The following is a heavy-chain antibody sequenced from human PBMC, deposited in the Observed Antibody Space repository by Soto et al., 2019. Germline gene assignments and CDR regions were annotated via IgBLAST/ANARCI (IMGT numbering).Heavy chain of an antibody. D-gene: IGHD6-13*01. CDR3: AILAAAEAFDI. CDR1: GFTFDDYA. J-gene: IGHJ3*02. CDR2: ISGDGGST. Sequence: GGSLRLSCAASGFTFDDYAMHWVRQAPGKGLEWVSLISGDGGSTYYADSVKGRFTISRDNSKNSLYLQMNSLRTEDTALYCCAILAAAEAFDIWGQGTMVTVSS. V-gene: IGHV3-43*02.